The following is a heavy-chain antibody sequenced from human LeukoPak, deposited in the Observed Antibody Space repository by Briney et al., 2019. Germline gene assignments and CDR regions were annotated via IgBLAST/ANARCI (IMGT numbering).Heavy chain of an antibody. CDR3: ARDTPDSSSWRQVDY. V-gene: IGHV3-23*01. D-gene: IGHD6-13*01. Sequence: GWSLRLSCAASGFTFNIYAMSWVRQAPGKGREWVSAISDSGGSTYYAESVKGGFTISRDNSKNTLYLQMNSLTHQDPAVNYCARDTPDSSSWRQVDYWGQGTLVTVSS. CDR1: GFTFNIYA. J-gene: IGHJ4*02. CDR2: ISDSGGST.